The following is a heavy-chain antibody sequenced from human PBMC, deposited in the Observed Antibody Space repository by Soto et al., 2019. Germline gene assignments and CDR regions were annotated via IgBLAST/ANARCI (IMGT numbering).Heavy chain of an antibody. CDR2: ISGNGGST. CDR1: GFTFSSYA. J-gene: IGHJ4*02. D-gene: IGHD3-22*01. Sequence: GGSLRLSCAASGFTFSSYAMSWSRQAPGKGLEWVSAISGNGGSTYYADSVKGRFTISRDNSKNTLYLQMNSLRAEDTAVYYCAKHYDTNGFWPDYWGQGTLVTVSS. CDR3: AKHYDTNGFWPDY. V-gene: IGHV3-23*01.